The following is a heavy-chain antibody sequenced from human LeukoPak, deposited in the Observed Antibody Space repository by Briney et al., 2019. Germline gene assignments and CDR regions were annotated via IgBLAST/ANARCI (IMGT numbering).Heavy chain of an antibody. CDR2: IYYSGST. Sequence: SETLSLTCTVSGGSISSHYWSWIRQPPGKGLEWIGYIYYSGSTNYNPSLKSRVTISVDTSKNQFSLKLSSVTAADTAVYYYARRFGVVFDWFDPWGQGTLVTVSS. D-gene: IGHD3-3*01. CDR3: ARRFGVVFDWFDP. J-gene: IGHJ5*02. V-gene: IGHV4-59*11. CDR1: GGSISSHY.